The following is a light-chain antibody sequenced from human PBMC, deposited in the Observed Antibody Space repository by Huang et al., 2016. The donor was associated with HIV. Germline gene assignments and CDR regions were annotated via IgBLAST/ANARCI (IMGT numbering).Light chain of an antibody. V-gene: IGKV3-15*01. CDR3: QQYDNWPPLT. CDR1: QSVRSN. CDR2: GAS. Sequence: EIAMTQSPATLSVSPGERATLSCRASQSVRSNLAWYQQKPGQAPRLLIYGASTRPTGIPARFRGSGSGTEFTLTISSLQSEDFAVYYCQQYDNWPPLTFGGGTKVEI. J-gene: IGKJ4*01.